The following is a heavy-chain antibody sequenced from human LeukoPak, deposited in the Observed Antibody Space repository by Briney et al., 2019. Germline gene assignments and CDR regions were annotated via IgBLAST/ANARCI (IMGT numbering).Heavy chain of an antibody. CDR2: IYHSGST. J-gene: IGHJ4*02. Sequence: SETLSLTCTVSGYSISSGYYWGWIRQPPGKGLEWIGSIYHSGSTYYNPSLKSRVTISVDTSKNQFSLKLSSVTAADTAVYYCVRDLLWFGELSITDYWGQGTLVTVSS. V-gene: IGHV4-38-2*02. CDR1: GYSISSGYY. CDR3: VRDLLWFGELSITDY. D-gene: IGHD3-10*01.